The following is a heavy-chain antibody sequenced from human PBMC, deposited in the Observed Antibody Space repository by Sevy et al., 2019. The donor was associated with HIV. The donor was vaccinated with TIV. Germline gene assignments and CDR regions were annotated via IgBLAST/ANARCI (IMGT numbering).Heavy chain of an antibody. CDR2: INESGFT. J-gene: IGHJ5*02. CDR1: DGSFSGYY. D-gene: IGHD2-2*01. Sequence: SETLSLTCAVHDGSFSGYYWNWIRQLPGKGLEWIGEINESGFTYYNPSLKSRVAISVDTSKKQFSLKLNSVTAADTALYFCARSPPVVVVPGAPSWFDPWGQGTLVTVSS. V-gene: IGHV4-34*01. CDR3: ARSPPVVVVPGAPSWFDP.